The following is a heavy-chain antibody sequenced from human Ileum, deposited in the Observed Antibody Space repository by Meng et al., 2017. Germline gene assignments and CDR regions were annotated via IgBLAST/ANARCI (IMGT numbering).Heavy chain of an antibody. V-gene: IGHV4-31*03. D-gene: IGHD3/OR15-3a*01. J-gene: IGHJ5*02. CDR3: ARVRRGLGLRFDP. Sequence: QVELPESGPGLGKPSQTLSLTCTVAGGSIRSGGYYWGWIRQHPGKGLEWIGYIFYSGSTYYNSSLKSRINISVDTSKNQFSLKVSSVTAADTAVYYCARVRRGLGLRFDPWGQGTLVTVSS. CDR1: GGSIRSGGYY. CDR2: IFYSGST.